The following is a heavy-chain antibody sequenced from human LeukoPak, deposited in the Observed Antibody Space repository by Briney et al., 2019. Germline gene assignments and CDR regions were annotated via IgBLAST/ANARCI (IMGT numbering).Heavy chain of an antibody. J-gene: IGHJ4*02. CDR2: ISGGGDST. CDR3: ATGRFF. CDR1: GLNFRSTA. V-gene: IGHV3-23*01. Sequence: GGSLRLSCAASGLNFRSTAMTWVRQAPGKGLEWVSGISGGGDSTYYADSVKGRFTISRDNSKNTLYLQMSTLRAEDTAVYYCATGRFFWGQGTLVTVPS. D-gene: IGHD2-15*01.